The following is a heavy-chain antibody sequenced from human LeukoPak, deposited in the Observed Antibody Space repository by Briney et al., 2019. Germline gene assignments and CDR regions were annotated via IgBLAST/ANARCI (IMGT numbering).Heavy chain of an antibody. V-gene: IGHV1-69*01. CDR2: IIPIFGTA. CDR1: GGTFSSHA. CDR3: ARVGYCSSTSCYYYYYGMDV. J-gene: IGHJ6*04. Sequence: GASVKVSCKASGGTFSSHAISWVRQAPGQGLEWMGGIIPIFGTANYAQKFQGRVTITADESTSTAYMELSSLRSEDTAVYYCARVGYCSSTSCYYYYYGMDVWGKGTTVTVSS. D-gene: IGHD2-2*01.